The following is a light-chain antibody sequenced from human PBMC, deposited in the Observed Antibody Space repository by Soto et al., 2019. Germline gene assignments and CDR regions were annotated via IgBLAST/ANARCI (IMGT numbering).Light chain of an antibody. CDR2: DDR. Sequence: SYELTQPPSVSVAPGQTATITCGGGNIGSKSVNWYQQRPCQAPLLVVYDDRDRPSGIPDRFSGSNSGNTATLTISRVEVGDEAEYHCQEWDSTLDQWIFGGGTKLTVL. CDR3: QEWDSTLDQWI. V-gene: IGLV3-21*02. CDR1: NIGSKS. J-gene: IGLJ2*01.